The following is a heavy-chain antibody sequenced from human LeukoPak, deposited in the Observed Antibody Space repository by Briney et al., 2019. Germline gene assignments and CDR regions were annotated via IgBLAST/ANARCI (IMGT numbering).Heavy chain of an antibody. CDR1: GGSISSGGYS. CDR2: IYHSGST. J-gene: IGHJ3*02. V-gene: IGHV4-30-2*01. Sequence: SETLSHTCTVSGGSISSGGYSWSWIRQPPGKGLEWIGYIYHSGSTYYNPSLKSRVTISVDRSKNQFSLKLSSVTAADTAVYYCARASLRYFDWLSSDAFDIWGQGTMVTVSS. D-gene: IGHD3-9*01. CDR3: ARASLRYFDWLSSDAFDI.